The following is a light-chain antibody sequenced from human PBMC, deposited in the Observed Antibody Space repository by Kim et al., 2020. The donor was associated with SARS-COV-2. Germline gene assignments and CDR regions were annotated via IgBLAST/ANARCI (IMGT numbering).Light chain of an antibody. CDR1: QTVNSY. J-gene: IGKJ4*01. Sequence: EIVLTQSPASLSLSPGERATLSCRASQTVNSYLAWYHQKPGQAPRLLIYDASNRATGIPARFSGSGSGTDFTLTISSLEPEDFAVYYCQQRKNWPLTFGGGTKVDIK. V-gene: IGKV3-11*01. CDR2: DAS. CDR3: QQRKNWPLT.